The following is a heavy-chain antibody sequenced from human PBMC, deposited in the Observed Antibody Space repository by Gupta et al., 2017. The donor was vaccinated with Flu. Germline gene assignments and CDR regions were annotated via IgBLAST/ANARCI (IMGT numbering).Heavy chain of an antibody. CDR3: AKDTIAWPGPLDSFDI. D-gene: IGHD3-9*01. Sequence: EVRLLESGGGLVQPGGSLRLSCSVSGFTFDTFAMSWVRQAPGKGLEWVAAMSNSGRTTYYADSVKGRFTISRDNSKDTVYLQMNNLRVADTAMYYCAKDTIAWPGPLDSFDIWGQGTKVTVSA. V-gene: IGHV3-23*01. CDR1: GFTFDTFA. J-gene: IGHJ3*02. CDR2: MSNSGRTT.